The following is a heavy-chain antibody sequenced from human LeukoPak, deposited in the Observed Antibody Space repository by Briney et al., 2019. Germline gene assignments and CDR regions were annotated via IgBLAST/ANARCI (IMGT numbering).Heavy chain of an antibody. Sequence: GGSLKLSCAASGFTFSGSAMHWVRQASGKGLEWVGRISSKAKSYATAYAASVKGRFTISRDDSKNTAYLQMNSLKAEDTAVYYCSLRGDGDSAYSFDYGGQGTLVAVSA. V-gene: IGHV3-73*01. CDR1: GFTFSGSA. D-gene: IGHD4-17*01. CDR2: ISSKAKSYAT. CDR3: SLRGDGDSAYSFDY. J-gene: IGHJ4*02.